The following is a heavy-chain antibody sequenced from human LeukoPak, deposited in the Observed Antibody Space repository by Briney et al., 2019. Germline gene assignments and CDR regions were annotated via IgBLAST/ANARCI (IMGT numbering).Heavy chain of an antibody. J-gene: IGHJ6*04. CDR1: GFTFSTYA. CDR3: ARERESPQDV. D-gene: IGHD5-24*01. CDR2: FNVDGGST. V-gene: IGHV3-23*01. Sequence: GGSLRLSCAASGFTFSTYAMSWVRQAPGRGLEWVSSFNVDGGSTYYADSVKGRFTISRDNAKNSLYLQMNSLRAEDTAVYYCARERESPQDVWGKGTTVTVSS.